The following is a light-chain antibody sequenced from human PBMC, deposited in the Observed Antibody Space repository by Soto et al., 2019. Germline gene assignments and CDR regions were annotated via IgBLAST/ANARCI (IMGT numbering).Light chain of an antibody. CDR3: QQSYITPYT. Sequence: DIQMTQSPSSLSASVRDTVTITCRASQSISVHLNWYQQKPGEFPKLLIYAASNLHSGVPSRFSGSGSETDFALTISSLQPEDFATYYCQQSYITPYTFGQGTRLEIK. CDR1: QSISVH. J-gene: IGKJ2*01. V-gene: IGKV1-39*01. CDR2: AAS.